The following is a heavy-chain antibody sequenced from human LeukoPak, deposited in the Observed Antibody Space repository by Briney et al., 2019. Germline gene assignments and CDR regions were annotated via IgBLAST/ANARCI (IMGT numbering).Heavy chain of an antibody. CDR2: ISNDGSNK. J-gene: IGHJ3*01. Sequence: GGSLRLSCVASGFTFSSYGMHWVRQAPGKGLEWVAVISNDGSNKYYADSVKGRFTISRDNSKNTLYLQMNSLRAEDTAVYYCARDSTTLNAFDLWGQGTMVTVSS. CDR3: ARDSTTLNAFDL. V-gene: IGHV3-30*03. D-gene: IGHD4-11*01. CDR1: GFTFSSYG.